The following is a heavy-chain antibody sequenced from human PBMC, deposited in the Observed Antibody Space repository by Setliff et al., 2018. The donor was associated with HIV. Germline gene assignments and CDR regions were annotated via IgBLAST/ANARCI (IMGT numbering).Heavy chain of an antibody. J-gene: IGHJ6*03. CDR1: GGSFSGYY. V-gene: IGHV4-34*01. D-gene: IGHD3-3*01. CDR2: INHSGST. Sequence: SETLSLTCAVYGGSFSGYYWSWIRQPPGKGLEWIGEINHSGSTNYNPSLKSRVTISVDTSKNQFSLKLYSVTAADTAVYYCARGYYDFWSGPFKYYYYYMDVWGKGTTVTVSS. CDR3: ARGYYDFWSGPFKYYYYYMDV.